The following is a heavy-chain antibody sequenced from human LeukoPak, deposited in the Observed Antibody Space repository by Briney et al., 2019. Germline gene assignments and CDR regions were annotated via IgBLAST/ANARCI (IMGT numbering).Heavy chain of an antibody. V-gene: IGHV1-8*01. CDR3: ARGRDGYSHFDY. Sequence: ASVKVSCKASGYTFTSYDINWVRQATGQGLEWMGWMNPNSGNTGYAQKFQGRVTVTRNTSISTAYMELSSLRSEDTAVYYCARGRDGYSHFDYWGQGTLVTVSS. CDR1: GYTFTSYD. J-gene: IGHJ4*02. D-gene: IGHD5-24*01. CDR2: MNPNSGNT.